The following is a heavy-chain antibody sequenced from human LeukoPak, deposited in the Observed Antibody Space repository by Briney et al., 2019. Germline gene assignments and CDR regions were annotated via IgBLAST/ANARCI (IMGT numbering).Heavy chain of an antibody. D-gene: IGHD1-1*01. V-gene: IGHV3-30*04. J-gene: IGHJ4*02. Sequence: GGSLRLSCAASGFTFSSYAMHWVRQAPGKGLGWVAVISYDGSNKYYADSVKGRFTISRDNSKNTLYLQMNSLRAEDTAVYYCARAPMVQYYFDYWGQGTLVTVSS. CDR1: GFTFSSYA. CDR2: ISYDGSNK. CDR3: ARAPMVQYYFDY.